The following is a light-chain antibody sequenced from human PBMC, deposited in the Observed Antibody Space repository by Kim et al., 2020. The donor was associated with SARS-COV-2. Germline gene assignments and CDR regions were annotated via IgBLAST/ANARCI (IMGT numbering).Light chain of an antibody. J-gene: IGKJ5*01. CDR2: GAS. CDR3: QQYGSSPPIT. V-gene: IGKV3-20*01. Sequence: PGERATLSCRASQSVSSSYLAWYQQKPGQAPRLLIYGASSRATGIPDRFSGSGSGTDFTLTISRPEPEDFAVYYCQQYGSSPPITFGQGTRLEIK. CDR1: QSVSSSY.